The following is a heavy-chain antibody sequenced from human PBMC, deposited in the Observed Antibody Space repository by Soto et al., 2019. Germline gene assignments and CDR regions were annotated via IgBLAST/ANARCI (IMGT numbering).Heavy chain of an antibody. J-gene: IGHJ5*02. CDR1: GYTFTSYY. CDR3: ARMATSGTLNWFDP. CDR2: MNPNSGNT. Sequence: ASVKVSCKASGYTFTSYYMHWVRQATGQGLEWMGWMNPNSGNTGYAQKFQGRVSMTRNTSITTAYLELSSLRSDDTAIYYCARMATSGTLNWFDPWGQGTLVTVSS. V-gene: IGHV1-8*02.